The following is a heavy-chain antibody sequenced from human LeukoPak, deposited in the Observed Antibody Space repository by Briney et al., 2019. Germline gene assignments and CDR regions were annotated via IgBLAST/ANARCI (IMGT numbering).Heavy chain of an antibody. J-gene: IGHJ6*02. CDR3: AKDPYCSSASCYMGSKDFYYYYGMDV. CDR2: IIPIFGIE. D-gene: IGHD2-2*02. Sequence: SVKVSCKASGGTFSSYAITWVRQAPGQGLEWMGRIIPIFGIENYAQKFQGRVTITADKSTSTAYMELSSLRSEDTAVYYCAKDPYCSSASCYMGSKDFYYYYGMDVWGQGTTVTVSS. CDR1: GGTFSSYA. V-gene: IGHV1-69*04.